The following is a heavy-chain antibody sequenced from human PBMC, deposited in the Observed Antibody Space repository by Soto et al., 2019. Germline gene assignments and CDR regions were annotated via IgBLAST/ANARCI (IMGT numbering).Heavy chain of an antibody. CDR3: AGDSGSSQHFDC. V-gene: IGHV4-4*02. CDR1: GGSISSSNW. Sequence: QVQLQESGPGLVKPSGTLSLTCAVSGGSISSSNWWSWVRQPPGKGLEWIGEIYHSGSTNYNPSLMGRLTIHLEQPKTQSSVRLSSVTAADTAVYSWAGDSGSSQHFDCWGRGTRVTVSS. J-gene: IGHJ4*02. D-gene: IGHD1-26*01. CDR2: IYHSGST.